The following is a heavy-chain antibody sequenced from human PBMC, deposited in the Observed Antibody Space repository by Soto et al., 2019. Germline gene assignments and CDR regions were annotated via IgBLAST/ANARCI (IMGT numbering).Heavy chain of an antibody. CDR3: AAPRTDGYKVPDPSTYYYYGLDV. CDR1: GGSFSTYA. J-gene: IGHJ6*02. V-gene: IGHV1-69*06. D-gene: IGHD5-12*01. Sequence: SVKVSCKASGGSFSTYAISWVRQAPGQGLEWMGGIIPIFGTPNYAQKFQGRVTITADRSTSTAYLELNSLRSEDTAVYYCAAPRTDGYKVPDPSTYYYYGLDVWGQGTTVNVSS. CDR2: IIPIFGTP.